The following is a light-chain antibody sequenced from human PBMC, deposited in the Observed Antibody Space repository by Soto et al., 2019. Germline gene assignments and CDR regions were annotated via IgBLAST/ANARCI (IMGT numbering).Light chain of an antibody. CDR2: AAS. CDR3: QKYNLAPLT. CDR1: QDISNY. Sequence: DIQMTQSPSSLSASVGDRVTITCRASQDISNYLAWYQQKPGKVPKLLIYAASTLQSGVPSRFSGSRSGTDFTLTISSLQPEDVATYYCQKYNLAPLTFGPGTKVDFK. V-gene: IGKV1-27*01. J-gene: IGKJ3*01.